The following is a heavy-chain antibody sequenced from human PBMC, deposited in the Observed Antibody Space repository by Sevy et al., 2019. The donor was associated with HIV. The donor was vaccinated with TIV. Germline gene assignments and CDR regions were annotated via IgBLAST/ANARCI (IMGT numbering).Heavy chain of an antibody. CDR3: AKDRRSILYFFDH. J-gene: IGHJ4*02. D-gene: IGHD2-21*01. Sequence: GGSLRLSYAASGFTFSNFAMNWVRQAPGKGLEWVFAISATGGSTYYADSVKGRFTISRDNSKNTLYLQMNNLRAEDTAVYYCAKDRRSILYFFDHWGQGTLVTVSS. CDR1: GFTFSNFA. V-gene: IGHV3-23*01. CDR2: ISATGGST.